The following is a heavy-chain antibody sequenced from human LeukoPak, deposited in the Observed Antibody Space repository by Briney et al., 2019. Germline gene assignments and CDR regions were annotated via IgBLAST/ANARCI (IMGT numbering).Heavy chain of an antibody. CDR1: GGSISSYY. Sequence: SETLSLTCTVSGGSISSYYWNWIRQPAGKGLEWIGRIYTSGSTNYNPSLKSRVTMSVDTSKNQFSLKLSSVTAADTAVYYCARDNQYSSGWFGDGFDIWGQGTMVTVSS. V-gene: IGHV4-4*07. J-gene: IGHJ3*02. CDR2: IYTSGST. D-gene: IGHD6-19*01. CDR3: ARDNQYSSGWFGDGFDI.